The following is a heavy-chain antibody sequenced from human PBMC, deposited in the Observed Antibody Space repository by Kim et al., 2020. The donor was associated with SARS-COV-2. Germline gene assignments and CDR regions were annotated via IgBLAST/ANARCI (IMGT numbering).Heavy chain of an antibody. Sequence: GGSLRLSCAASGFTFSGSAMHWVRQASGKGLEWVGRIRSKANSYATAYAASVKGRFTISRDDSKNTAYLQMNSLKTEDTAVYYCTEGYCSSISCYTFDYWGQGTLVTVSS. J-gene: IGHJ4*02. CDR1: GFTFSGSA. D-gene: IGHD2-2*01. CDR3: TEGYCSSISCYTFDY. CDR2: IRSKANSYAT. V-gene: IGHV3-73*01.